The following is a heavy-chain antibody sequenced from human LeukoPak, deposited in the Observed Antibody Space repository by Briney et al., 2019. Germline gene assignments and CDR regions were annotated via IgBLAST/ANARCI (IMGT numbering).Heavy chain of an antibody. D-gene: IGHD3-10*01. V-gene: IGHV3-48*04. CDR3: ARGLWFGELLSRPGDY. CDR2: ISSSSSTI. J-gene: IGHJ4*02. Sequence: GSLRLFCSAPGFTLSSFCMKWVRQAPGKGLEWVSFISSSSSTIYYADSVKGRFTISRDNAKNSLYLQMNSLRAEDTAVYYCARGLWFGELLSRPGDYWGQGTLVTVSS. CDR1: GFTLSSFC.